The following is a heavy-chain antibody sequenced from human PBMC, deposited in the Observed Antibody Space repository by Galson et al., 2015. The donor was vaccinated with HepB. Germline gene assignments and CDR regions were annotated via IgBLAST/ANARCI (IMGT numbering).Heavy chain of an antibody. D-gene: IGHD3-3*01. CDR3: ARKPYYDFWSGSSAYGMDV. J-gene: IGHJ6*02. CDR2: ISSSSSTI. V-gene: IGHV3-48*01. Sequence: SLRLSCAASGFTFSSYSMNWVRQAPGKGLEWVSYISSSSSTIYYADSVKGRFTISRDNAKNSLYLQMNSLRAEDTAVYYCARKPYYDFWSGSSAYGMDVWGQGTTVTVSS. CDR1: GFTFSSYS.